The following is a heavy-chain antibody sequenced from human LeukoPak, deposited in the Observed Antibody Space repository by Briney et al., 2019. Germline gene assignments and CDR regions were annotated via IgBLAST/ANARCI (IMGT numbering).Heavy chain of an antibody. J-gene: IGHJ3*02. V-gene: IGHV3-23*01. CDR1: GFTFSSYA. CDR3: AKDRGVRGGKGDAFDI. Sequence: PGGSLRLSCAASGFTFSSYAMSWVRQAPGKGLEWVSAISGSGGSTYYADSVKGRFTISRDNSKNTLYLQINSLRAEDTAIYYCAKDRGVRGGKGDAFDIWGQGTMVTVSS. CDR2: ISGSGGST. D-gene: IGHD3-10*01.